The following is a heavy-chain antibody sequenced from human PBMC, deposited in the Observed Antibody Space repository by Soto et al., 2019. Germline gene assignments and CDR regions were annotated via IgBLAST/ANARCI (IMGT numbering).Heavy chain of an antibody. CDR1: GDSISSYY. J-gene: IGHJ4*02. CDR2: LYYGRSA. CDR3: ARSGYCGGDCYIRV. Sequence: SETLSLTCAVSGDSISSYYCMWIRQPPGKGLESIGYLYYGRSANYNPSPKSRVTISVDTSKNQFSLKLSSVTAADTAVYYCARSGYCGGDCYIRVWGQGTLVTVSS. D-gene: IGHD2-21*02. V-gene: IGHV4-59*08.